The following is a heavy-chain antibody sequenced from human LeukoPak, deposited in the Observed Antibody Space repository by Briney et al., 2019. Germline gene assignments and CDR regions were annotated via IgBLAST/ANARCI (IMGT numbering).Heavy chain of an antibody. CDR3: ARLHPAGWFDP. CDR1: GCSISSYY. Sequence: SETLSLTCTVSGCSISSYYWSWIRQPPGKGLEWIGYIYYSGSTNYNPSLKSRVTISVDTSKNQFSLKLSSVTAADTAVYYCARLHPAGWFDPWGQGTLVTVSS. J-gene: IGHJ5*02. CDR2: IYYSGST. V-gene: IGHV4-59*08. D-gene: IGHD6-25*01.